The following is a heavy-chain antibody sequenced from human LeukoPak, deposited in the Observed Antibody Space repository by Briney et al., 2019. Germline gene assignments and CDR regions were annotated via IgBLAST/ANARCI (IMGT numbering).Heavy chain of an antibody. Sequence: SETLSLTCTVSGVSISSYYWSWLRQPPGKGLEWIGYIYYSGSTNYNASLKSRVTISVDTSKNQFSLKLSSVTAADTAVYYCAREEDCSGGICYLGNAFDIWGQGTMVTVSS. CDR1: GVSISSYY. CDR3: AREEDCSGGICYLGNAFDI. V-gene: IGHV4-59*12. D-gene: IGHD2-15*01. J-gene: IGHJ3*02. CDR2: IYYSGST.